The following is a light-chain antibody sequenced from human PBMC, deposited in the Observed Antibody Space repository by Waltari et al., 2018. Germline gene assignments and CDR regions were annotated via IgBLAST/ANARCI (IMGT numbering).Light chain of an antibody. Sequence: VLTQPPATLSLSPRETAPLSCRASQSISTYLAWYQQKPGQAPRLIIHDASNRVPGIPPRFSGSGSGTDFILTISSLEPEDFAVYYCQQRSNWPRTFGQGTRLEIK. J-gene: IGKJ1*01. CDR3: QQRSNWPRT. V-gene: IGKV3-11*01. CDR1: QSISTY. CDR2: DAS.